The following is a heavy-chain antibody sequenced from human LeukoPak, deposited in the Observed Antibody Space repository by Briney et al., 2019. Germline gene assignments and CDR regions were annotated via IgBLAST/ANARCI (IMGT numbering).Heavy chain of an antibody. CDR2: IYYTGNT. D-gene: IGHD6-19*01. CDR3: ARSVAGSPAFDI. Sequence: PSETLSLTCTVSGGSISNYYWSWIRQSPGKGLEWIGYIYYTGNTNYNPSLESRVIISVDTSKNQFSLKLSSVTAADTAVYYCARSVAGSPAFDIWGQGTMVTVSS. CDR1: GGSISNYY. J-gene: IGHJ3*02. V-gene: IGHV4-59*08.